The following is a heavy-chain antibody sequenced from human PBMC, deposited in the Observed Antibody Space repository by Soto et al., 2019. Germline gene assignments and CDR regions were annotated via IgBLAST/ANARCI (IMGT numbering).Heavy chain of an antibody. J-gene: IGHJ5*02. CDR1: SGPNSSGDYY. D-gene: IGHD3-10*01. Sequence: QVQLQESGPGLVKPSQTLSLTCTVASGPNSSGDYYWRWFRQPPGRGREWMGYIYHTGRDYYAPSLKSRATISIDTSKNQFSLKLISVTAADTAVYYCARSMVRGGWFDPWGQGPLGTVSS. V-gene: IGHV4-30-4*01. CDR3: ARSMVRGGWFDP. CDR2: IYHTGRD.